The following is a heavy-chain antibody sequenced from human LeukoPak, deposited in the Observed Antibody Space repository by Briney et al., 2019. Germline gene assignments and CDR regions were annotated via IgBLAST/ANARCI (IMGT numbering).Heavy chain of an antibody. CDR2: IYHSGST. J-gene: IGHJ5*02. D-gene: IGHD3-16*01. Sequence: SETLSLTCTVSGYSISSGYYWGWIRQPPGKGLEWIGSIYHSGSTYYNPSLKSRVTISVDTSKNQFSLKLSSVTAADTAVYYCARNGMITFGGVIKQRRNWFDPWGQGTLVTVSS. CDR3: ARNGMITFGGVIKQRRNWFDP. CDR1: GYSISSGYY. V-gene: IGHV4-38-2*02.